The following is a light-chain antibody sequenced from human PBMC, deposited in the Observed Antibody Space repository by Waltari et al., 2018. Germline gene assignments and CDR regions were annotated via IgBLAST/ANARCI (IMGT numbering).Light chain of an antibody. Sequence: EIVLTQSPDTLSLSPGERATLSCRASQSVSSNYLAGYPPRPGQAPRLHIYGASNRATGIPDRFSGSESGTDFTLTISSLEPEDFAVYFCQQYGDSPPMYTFGLGTKLEIK. CDR3: QQYGDSPPMYT. CDR1: QSVSSNY. CDR2: GAS. J-gene: IGKJ2*01. V-gene: IGKV3-20*01.